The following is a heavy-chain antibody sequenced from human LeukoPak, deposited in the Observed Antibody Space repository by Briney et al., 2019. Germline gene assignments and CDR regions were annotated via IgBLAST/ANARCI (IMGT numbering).Heavy chain of an antibody. CDR1: GFTFSSYW. J-gene: IGHJ4*02. CDR2: IKQDGSEK. Sequence: GGSLRLSCAASGFTFSSYWMSWVRQAPGKGLEWVANIKQDGSEKYYVDSVKGRFTISRDNAKNSLYLQMNSLRAEDTAVYYCARDSPVYYDSSGYYNPNFDYWGQGTLVTVSS. CDR3: ARDSPVYYDSSGYYNPNFDY. V-gene: IGHV3-7*01. D-gene: IGHD3-22*01.